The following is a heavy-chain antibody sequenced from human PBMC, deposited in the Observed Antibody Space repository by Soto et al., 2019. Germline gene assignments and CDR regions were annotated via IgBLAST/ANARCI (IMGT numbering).Heavy chain of an antibody. Sequence: GESLKISGKGSGYSFTSYWISWVRQMPGKGLEWMGRIDPSDSYTNYSPSFQGHVTISADKSISTAYLQWSSLKASDTAMYYCARHGNPTRVYWGQGTLVTVSS. CDR2: IDPSDSYT. J-gene: IGHJ4*02. V-gene: IGHV5-10-1*01. D-gene: IGHD1-1*01. CDR3: ARHGNPTRVY. CDR1: GYSFTSYW.